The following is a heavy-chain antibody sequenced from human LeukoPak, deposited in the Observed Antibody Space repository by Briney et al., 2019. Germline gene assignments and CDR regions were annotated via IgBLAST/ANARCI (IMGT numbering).Heavy chain of an antibody. CDR3: AKGVASIAARPFSWFDP. J-gene: IGHJ5*02. D-gene: IGHD6-6*01. CDR2: ISYDGSNK. CDR1: GFTFSSYG. V-gene: IGHV3-30*18. Sequence: PGRSLRLSSAASGFTFSSYGMHWVRQAPGKGLEWVAVISYDGSNKYYADSVKGRFTISRDNSKNTLYLQMNSLRAEDTAVYYCAKGVASIAARPFSWFDPWGQGTLVTVSS.